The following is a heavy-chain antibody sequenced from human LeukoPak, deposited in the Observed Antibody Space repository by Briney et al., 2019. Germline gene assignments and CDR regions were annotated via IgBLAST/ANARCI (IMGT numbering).Heavy chain of an antibody. J-gene: IGHJ4*02. D-gene: IGHD5-24*01. Sequence: ASVKPSCKASGFSFTSYAIHWVRQAPGQGLEWMGWITPGGGTNYAQKFQGRVAITWDTSITTAYMDLSRLTSDDTAVYYCARDRYGDGFAHLDYWGQGALVTVSS. V-gene: IGHV1-2*02. CDR3: ARDRYGDGFAHLDY. CDR2: ITPGGGT. CDR1: GFSFTSYA.